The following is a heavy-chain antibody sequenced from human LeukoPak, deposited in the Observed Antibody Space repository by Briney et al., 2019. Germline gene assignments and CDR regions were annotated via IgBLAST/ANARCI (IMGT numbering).Heavy chain of an antibody. Sequence: GGSLRLSCAASGFTFSSYSMTWVRQAPGKGLEWVSSISSSSSYIYYADSVKGRFTISRDNAKNSLYLQMNSLRAEDTAVYYCASGYCSGGSCYSGAFDIWGQGTTVTVSS. CDR1: GFTFSSYS. CDR3: ASGYCSGGSCYSGAFDI. V-gene: IGHV3-21*01. D-gene: IGHD2-15*01. CDR2: ISSSSSYI. J-gene: IGHJ3*02.